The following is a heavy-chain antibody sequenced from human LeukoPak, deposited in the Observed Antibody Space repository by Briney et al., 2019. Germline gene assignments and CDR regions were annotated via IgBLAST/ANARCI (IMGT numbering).Heavy chain of an antibody. CDR3: ARVDGYSSSWYVGY. D-gene: IGHD6-13*01. Sequence: SETLSLTCTVSGGSISSYYWSWIRQPPGKGLEWIGYIYYSGSTNYNPSLKSRVTISVDTSKNQFSLKLSSVAAADTAVYYCARVDGYSSSWYVGYWGQGTLATASS. CDR2: IYYSGST. V-gene: IGHV4-59*01. CDR1: GGSISSYY. J-gene: IGHJ4*02.